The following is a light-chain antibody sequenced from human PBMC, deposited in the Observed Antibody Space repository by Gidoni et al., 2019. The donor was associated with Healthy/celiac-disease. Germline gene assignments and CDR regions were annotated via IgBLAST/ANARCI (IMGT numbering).Light chain of an antibody. Sequence: DVQMTQSPSSLSASEGDRVTITCRAGQSISTFVNWYQQKPGKAPNLLVYAASNLRSGVPSRFSGSGSGTDFTLIISSLQPEDFATYYCQESYSTPLIFGGGTKVEI. CDR3: QESYSTPLI. J-gene: IGKJ4*01. CDR2: AAS. CDR1: QSISTF. V-gene: IGKV1-39*01.